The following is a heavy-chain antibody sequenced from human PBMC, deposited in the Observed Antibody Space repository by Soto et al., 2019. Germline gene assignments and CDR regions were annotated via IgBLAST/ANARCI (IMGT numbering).Heavy chain of an antibody. Sequence: SETLSLTCTVSGGSVNSDNYYWSWIRQPPGRGLDWIGYIYHTGSTNYNPSLNGRVTISVDTSRNQFSLKLNSVTAADTAVYYCAREFSNSPEAFDSWGQGTLVTVSS. CDR1: GGSVNSDNYY. J-gene: IGHJ4*02. V-gene: IGHV4-61*01. CDR3: AREFSNSPEAFDS. CDR2: IYHTGST. D-gene: IGHD6-6*01.